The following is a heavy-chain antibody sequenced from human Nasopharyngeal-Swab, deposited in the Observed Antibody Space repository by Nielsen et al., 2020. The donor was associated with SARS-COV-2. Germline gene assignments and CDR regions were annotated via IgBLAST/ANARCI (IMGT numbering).Heavy chain of an antibody. CDR3: ARLLGVLRFLEWNYGMDV. J-gene: IGHJ6*02. CDR2: IYYSGST. D-gene: IGHD3-3*01. CDR1: GGSISSGDYY. Sequence: SETLSLTCTVSGGSISSGDYYWSWIRQPPGKGLEWIGYIYYSGSTYYNPSLKSRVTISVDTSKNQFSLKLSSVTAADTAVYYCARLLGVLRFLEWNYGMDVWGQGTTVTVSS. V-gene: IGHV4-30-4*01.